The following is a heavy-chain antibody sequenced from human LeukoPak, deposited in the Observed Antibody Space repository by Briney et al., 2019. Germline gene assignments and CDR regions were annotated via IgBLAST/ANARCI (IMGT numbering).Heavy chain of an antibody. CDR2: IESIASGATI. D-gene: IGHD5-24*01. J-gene: IGHJ4*02. CDR1: GFTFSNAW. V-gene: IGHV3-15*04. Sequence: GGSLTLSCAAPGFTFSNAWVTWVRQAPGKGLEWVGRIESIASGATIDNAAPVRGRFTVSRDDSKNVVYLHMNSLKTEDTAVYYCATTVATIAGMDHWGQGALVTVSS. CDR3: ATTVATIAGMDH.